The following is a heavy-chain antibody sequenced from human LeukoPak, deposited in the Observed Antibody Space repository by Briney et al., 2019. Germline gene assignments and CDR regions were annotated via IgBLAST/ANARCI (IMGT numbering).Heavy chain of an antibody. J-gene: IGHJ4*02. D-gene: IGHD6-19*01. CDR3: AKSGLSSGWYPYDN. CDR2: ISHDGNNK. V-gene: IGHV3-30*18. Sequence: PGRSLRLSCVASGFTFSSYGMHWVRQAPGKGLEWLAVISHDGNNKYYADSVRGRFTLSRDNSKNTLYLQMNSLRADDTAVYYCAKSGLSSGWYPYDNWGQGALVTVSS. CDR1: GFTFSSYG.